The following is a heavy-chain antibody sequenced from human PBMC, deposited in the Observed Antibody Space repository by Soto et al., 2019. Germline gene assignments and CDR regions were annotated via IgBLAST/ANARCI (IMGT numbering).Heavy chain of an antibody. Sequence: QLQESGPGLVKPSETLSLTCTVSGAAMSSYYWSWIRQSPGKGLEWIGYIYNSGTIDYNPSLKNRVTISVERSKFQFSLRLTSVTAADTAVYFCATDSTGYYADAFEVWGQGARGSVSS. V-gene: IGHV4-59*03. CDR2: IYNSGTI. CDR3: ATDSTGYYADAFEV. CDR1: GAAMSSYY. J-gene: IGHJ3*01. D-gene: IGHD3-22*01.